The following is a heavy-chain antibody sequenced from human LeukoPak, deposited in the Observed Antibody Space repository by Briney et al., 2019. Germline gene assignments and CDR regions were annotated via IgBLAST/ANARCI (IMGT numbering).Heavy chain of an antibody. J-gene: IGHJ5*02. CDR3: VKDIESSSWYGAFDP. CDR1: GFTFDDYT. Sequence: DPGGSLRLSCAASGFTFDDYTMHWVRQAPGKGLEWVSLISWDGVNTDYADSVRGRFTISRDNSKNSLYLQMNRLGTEDTAFHYCVKDIESSSWYGAFDPWGQGTLVTVSS. V-gene: IGHV3-43*01. D-gene: IGHD6-13*01. CDR2: ISWDGVNT.